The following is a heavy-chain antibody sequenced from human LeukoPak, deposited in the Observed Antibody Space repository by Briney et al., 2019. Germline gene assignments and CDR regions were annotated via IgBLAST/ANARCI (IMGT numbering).Heavy chain of an antibody. CDR3: ARERTVFWSGVYNDAFDI. D-gene: IGHD3-3*01. Sequence: GGSLRLSCAASGFSFSDYELTWVRQVPGKGLEWISYISERGRTTSYADSVKGRFTISRDNSKNTLYLQMNSLRAEDTAVYYCARERTVFWSGVYNDAFDIWGQGTMVTVSS. CDR2: ISERGRTT. V-gene: IGHV3-48*03. J-gene: IGHJ3*02. CDR1: GFSFSDYE.